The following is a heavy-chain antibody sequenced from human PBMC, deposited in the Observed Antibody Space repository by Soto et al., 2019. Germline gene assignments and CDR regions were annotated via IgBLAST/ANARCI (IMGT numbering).Heavy chain of an antibody. D-gene: IGHD6-13*01. V-gene: IGHV4-59*01. CDR2: IYYSGST. J-gene: IGHJ6*02. Sequence: TLSLTCTVSGVSISSYYWSWIRQPPGKGLEWIGYIYYSGSTNYNPSLKSRVTISVDTSKNQFSLKLSSVTAADTAVYYCARASGHIAAAGSYYYYGMDVWGQGTTVTVSS. CDR1: GVSISSYY. CDR3: ARASGHIAAAGSYYYYGMDV.